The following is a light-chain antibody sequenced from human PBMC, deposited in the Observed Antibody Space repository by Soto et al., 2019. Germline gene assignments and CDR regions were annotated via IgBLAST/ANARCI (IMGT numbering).Light chain of an antibody. CDR1: QSISTY. V-gene: IGKV3-11*01. CDR3: QQRINWPLT. Sequence: ETFLTQSPATLSLSPGERATLSCRASQSISTYLAWYQQKPGQAPRLLIYDAVNRATGIPARFSGSGSGTDFTLIIGSLEPEDSAVYYCQQRINWPLTFGGGTRWIS. J-gene: IGKJ4*01. CDR2: DAV.